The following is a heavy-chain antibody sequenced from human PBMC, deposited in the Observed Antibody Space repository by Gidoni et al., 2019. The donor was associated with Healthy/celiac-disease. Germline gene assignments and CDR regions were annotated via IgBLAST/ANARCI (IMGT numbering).Heavy chain of an antibody. J-gene: IGHJ6*02. V-gene: IGHV4-4*07. D-gene: IGHD3-9*01. CDR2: IYTSGST. CDR3: ARDPGRYASRGNGMDV. Sequence: QVQLQESGPGLVKPSENLSPTCTVSGGSISSYYWSWIRQPAGKGLEWIGRIYTSGSTNYNPSLKSRVTMSVDTAKNQFSLKLSSVTAADTAVYYCARDPGRYASRGNGMDVWGQGTTVTVSS. CDR1: GGSISSYY.